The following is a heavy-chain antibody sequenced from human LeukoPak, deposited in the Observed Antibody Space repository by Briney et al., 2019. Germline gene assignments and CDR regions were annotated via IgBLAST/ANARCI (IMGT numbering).Heavy chain of an antibody. CDR3: AKDQAYDYGSFDY. Sequence: GRSLRLSCAASGFTFSSYGMHWVRQAPGKGLEWVAVISYDGSNKYYADSVKGRFTISRDNSKNTLYLQMNSLRAEDTAVYYCAKDQAYDYGSFDYWGQGTLVTVSS. J-gene: IGHJ4*02. CDR1: GFTFSSYG. V-gene: IGHV3-30*18. D-gene: IGHD4-17*01. CDR2: ISYDGSNK.